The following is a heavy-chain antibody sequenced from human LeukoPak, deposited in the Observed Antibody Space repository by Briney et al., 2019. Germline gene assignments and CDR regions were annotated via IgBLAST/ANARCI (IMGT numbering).Heavy chain of an antibody. CDR1: GFTFSSYA. D-gene: IGHD6-19*01. CDR3: ALAVAGTRIDY. Sequence: GGSLRLSCAASGFTFSSYAMGWVRQAPGKGLEWFSAISGSGGSTYYADSVKGRFTISRDNSKNALYLQMNSLRAEDTAVYYCALAVAGTRIDYWGQGTLVTVSS. V-gene: IGHV3-23*01. J-gene: IGHJ4*02. CDR2: ISGSGGST.